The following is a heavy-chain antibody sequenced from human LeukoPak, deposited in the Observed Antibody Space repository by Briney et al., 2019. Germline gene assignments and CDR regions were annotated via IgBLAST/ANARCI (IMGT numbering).Heavy chain of an antibody. CDR1: GFTFTSAL. D-gene: IGHD2-2*02. Sequence: PGGSLRLSCAASGFTFTSALMNWVRQAPGKGLEWVSYISSSDNTIYYADSVKGRFTISRDNAKNSLYLQMNSLRVEDTAVYYCARDGTRYCSSTSCYSGYYYYGMDVWGQGTTVTVSS. CDR2: ISSSDNTI. V-gene: IGHV3-11*01. J-gene: IGHJ6*02. CDR3: ARDGTRYCSSTSCYSGYYYYGMDV.